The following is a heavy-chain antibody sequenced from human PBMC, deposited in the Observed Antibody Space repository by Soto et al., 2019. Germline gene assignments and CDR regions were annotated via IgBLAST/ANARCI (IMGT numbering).Heavy chain of an antibody. CDR3: AGGGVEEAPLPDAFDI. V-gene: IGHV4-31*03. D-gene: IGHD3-16*01. CDR2: IYYSGST. J-gene: IGHJ3*02. Sequence: SETLSLTCTVSGGSISSGGYYWSWIRQHPGKGLEWIGYIYYSGSTYYNPSLKSRFTISVDTSKNQFSLKLSSVTAADTAVYYCAGGGVEEAPLPDAFDIWGQGTMVTVSS. CDR1: GGSISSGGYY.